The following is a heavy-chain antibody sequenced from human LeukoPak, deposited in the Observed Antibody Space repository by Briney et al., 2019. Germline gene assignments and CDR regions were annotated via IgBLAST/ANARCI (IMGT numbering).Heavy chain of an antibody. J-gene: IGHJ4*02. CDR1: GFPFSSYW. D-gene: IGHD2-2*01. CDR2: IKQDGSEK. V-gene: IGHV3-7*01. CDR3: ARGRCSSTSCFFDY. Sequence: GGSLRLSCVASGFPFSSYWMTWVRQAPGKGLEWVANIKQDGSEKYYVDSVKGRFTISRDNAKNSLSLQMNSLRAEDTAVYYCARGRCSSTSCFFDYWGQGTLVTVSS.